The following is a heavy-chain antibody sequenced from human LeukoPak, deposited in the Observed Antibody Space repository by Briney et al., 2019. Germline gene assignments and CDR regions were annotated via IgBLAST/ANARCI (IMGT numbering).Heavy chain of an antibody. D-gene: IGHD4-11*01. J-gene: IGHJ5*02. V-gene: IGHV3-30*04. CDR3: ARSDPVYSNYGNWFDP. CDR2: ISYDGSNK. Sequence: PGGSLRLSCAASGFTFSSYAMHWVRQAPGKGLEWVAVISYDGSNKYYADSVKGRFTISRDNSKNTLYLQMNSLRAEDTAVYYCARSDPVYSNYGNWFDPWGQGTLVTVSS. CDR1: GFTFSSYA.